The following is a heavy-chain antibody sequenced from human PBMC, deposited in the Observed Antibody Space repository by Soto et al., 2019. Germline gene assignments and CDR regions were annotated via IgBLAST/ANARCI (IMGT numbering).Heavy chain of an antibody. V-gene: IGHV3-23*01. CDR2: ITGSGGYT. Sequence: EVQLLESGGGLVQPGGSLRLSCAASGFTFSSYAMSWVRQAPGKGLEWVSDITGSGGYTFYADSVTGRFTISRDNSKNTLYLQMSSLRADDTAVYYCANERYYAILTGPENYYYHYGMDVWGQGTTVTVSS. J-gene: IGHJ6*02. CDR3: ANERYYAILTGPENYYYHYGMDV. CDR1: GFTFSSYA. D-gene: IGHD3-9*01.